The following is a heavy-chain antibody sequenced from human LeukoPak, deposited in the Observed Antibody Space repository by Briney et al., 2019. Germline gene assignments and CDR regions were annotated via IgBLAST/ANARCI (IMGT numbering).Heavy chain of an antibody. V-gene: IGHV3-30*18. J-gene: IGHJ4*02. CDR2: ISHDGNNK. CDR1: GFPFSDYG. D-gene: IGHD3-16*01. Sequence: GRSLRLSCAASGFPFSDYGMYWVRQAPGKGLEWLAVISHDGNNKYYAGSVKGRITISRDNSMNTLYLQMNSLRAEDTAVYYCAKVRWGSDNALDSWGQGTLVTVSS. CDR3: AKVRWGSDNALDS.